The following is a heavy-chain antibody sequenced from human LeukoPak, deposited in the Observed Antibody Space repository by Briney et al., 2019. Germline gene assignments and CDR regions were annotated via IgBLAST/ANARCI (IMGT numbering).Heavy chain of an antibody. V-gene: IGHV3-53*01. J-gene: IGHJ4*02. D-gene: IGHD1-26*01. Sequence: GGSLRLSCAASGFTVSTNFMSWVRQAPGKGLEWVSAIFRDDTTYYADSVKGRFTISRDNSKNTLYLQVNSLRAEDTAVYYCAKGGKWDVTPFDYWGQGTLVTVSS. CDR1: GFTVSTNF. CDR2: IFRDDTT. CDR3: AKGGKWDVTPFDY.